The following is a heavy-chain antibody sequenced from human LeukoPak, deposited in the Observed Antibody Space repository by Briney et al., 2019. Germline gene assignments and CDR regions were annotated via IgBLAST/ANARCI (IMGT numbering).Heavy chain of an antibody. Sequence: SETPSLTCGVYGGSFSGYYWSWIRQPPGKGLEWIGEINRSGSTNFNPSLKSRVTISVDTSKNQFSLRLSSVTAADTAVYYCARRGYYGSGSDYWGQGTLVTVSS. J-gene: IGHJ4*02. CDR2: INRSGST. V-gene: IGHV4-34*01. CDR1: GGSFSGYY. CDR3: ARRGYYGSGSDY. D-gene: IGHD3-10*01.